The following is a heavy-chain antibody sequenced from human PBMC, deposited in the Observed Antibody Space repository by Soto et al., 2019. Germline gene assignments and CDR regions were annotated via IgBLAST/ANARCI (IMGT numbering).Heavy chain of an antibody. Sequence: EVELVESGGGLVQAGGSLRISCGVSGFTSSDHYMAWVLQAPGKGLECVGRTANKRSRYTTEYAASVKGIFIISRDDSKNSVYLQMNSLKIEDTAVYYCARAGFVHGVDVWGQGTTVTVSS. D-gene: IGHD2-21*01. J-gene: IGHJ6*02. V-gene: IGHV3-72*01. CDR3: ARAGFVHGVDV. CDR2: TANKRSRYTT. CDR1: GFTSSDHY.